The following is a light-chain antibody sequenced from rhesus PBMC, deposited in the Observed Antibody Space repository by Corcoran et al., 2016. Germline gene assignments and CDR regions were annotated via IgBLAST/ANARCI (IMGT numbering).Light chain of an antibody. Sequence: DIQMTQSPSSLSASVGDTVTITCRASQGISNYLAWYQQKPGKAPKPLFYSASTLESGVPSRFSGRGLGTDFTFTISSLQPEDFAIYYCQQHKSFPPTFGQGTKVEIK. CDR3: QQHKSFPPT. CDR2: SAS. CDR1: QGISNY. V-gene: IGKV1S16*01. J-gene: IGKJ1*01.